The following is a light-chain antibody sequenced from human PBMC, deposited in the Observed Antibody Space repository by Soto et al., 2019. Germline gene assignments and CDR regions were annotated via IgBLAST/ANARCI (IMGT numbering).Light chain of an antibody. CDR3: QQFDSSRVYS. CDR1: QSVTSTY. Sequence: EIVLTQSPVTLSLSPGERATLSCRASQSVTSTYLAWYQQKPGQSPRLIIYGGSTRASGFPDRFSGGGSGTDFTLTISRLDPEDSAVYYCHCQQFDSSRVYSFGQGTKLEI. CDR2: GGS. V-gene: IGKV3-20*01. J-gene: IGKJ2*03.